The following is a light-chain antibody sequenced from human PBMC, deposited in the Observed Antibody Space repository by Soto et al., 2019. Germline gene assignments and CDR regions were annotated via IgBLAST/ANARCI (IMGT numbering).Light chain of an antibody. Sequence: EIVLTQSPGTLSLSPGERATLSCRASQSVSNSYLAWYQQKPGQAPSLLIYGASSRATGIPDRFSDSGSGTDFTLTISRLEPEDFAVYYCQQYGSSPYTFGQGTKLEIK. V-gene: IGKV3-20*01. CDR1: QSVSNSY. CDR2: GAS. J-gene: IGKJ2*01. CDR3: QQYGSSPYT.